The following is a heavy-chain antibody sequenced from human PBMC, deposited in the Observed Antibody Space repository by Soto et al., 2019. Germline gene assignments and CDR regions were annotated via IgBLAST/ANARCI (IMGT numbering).Heavy chain of an antibody. J-gene: IGHJ4*02. Sequence: QVQLQQWGAGLLKPSETLSLTCAVYGGSFSGYYWSWIRQPPGKGLGWIGEINHSGSTNYNPSLKSRVGISVDTSKNQFSLKLSSVTAADTAVYYCARARSTMVRGVIRVPTFYFDYWGQGTLVTVSS. CDR3: ARARSTMVRGVIRVPTFYFDY. CDR1: GGSFSGYY. CDR2: INHSGST. D-gene: IGHD3-10*01. V-gene: IGHV4-34*01.